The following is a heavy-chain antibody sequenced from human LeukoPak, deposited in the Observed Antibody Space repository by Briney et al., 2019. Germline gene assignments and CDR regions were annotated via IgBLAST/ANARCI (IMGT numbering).Heavy chain of an antibody. CDR3: ARAAYYYGSGSYGGRYYFDY. D-gene: IGHD3-10*01. Sequence: PGGSLRLSCAASGFTVSSNYMSWVRQAPGKGLEWVSVIYSGGSTYYADSVKGRFTISRDNSKNTLYLQMNSLRAEDTAVYYCARAAYYYGSGSYGGRYYFDYWGQGTLVTVSS. J-gene: IGHJ4*02. CDR2: IYSGGST. V-gene: IGHV3-66*01. CDR1: GFTVSSNY.